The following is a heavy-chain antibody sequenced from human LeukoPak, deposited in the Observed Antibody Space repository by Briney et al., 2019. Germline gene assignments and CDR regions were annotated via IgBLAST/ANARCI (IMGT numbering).Heavy chain of an antibody. V-gene: IGHV3-21*01. CDR3: ARDRVGAVTTVVPFDY. CDR2: ISSSSSYI. D-gene: IGHD4-23*01. CDR1: GFTFSSYS. J-gene: IGHJ4*02. Sequence: GGSLRLSCAASGFTFSSYSMNWVRQAPGKGLEWVSSISSSSSYIYYADSVKGRFTISRDNAKNSLYLQMNSLRAEDTAVYYCARDRVGAVTTVVPFDYWGQGTLVTVSS.